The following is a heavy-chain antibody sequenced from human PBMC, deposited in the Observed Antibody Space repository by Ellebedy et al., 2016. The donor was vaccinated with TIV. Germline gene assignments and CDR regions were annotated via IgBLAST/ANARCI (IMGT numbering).Heavy chain of an antibody. J-gene: IGHJ4*02. Sequence: SVKVSCXASGDTFSDYVIHWVRQAPGQGLAWMGVIIPFFGTANYAHNFLGRVTIIADKSTSTVYMELSSRRSEDTAVYYCAGLRLGELSLFPGVFDFWGQGTLVTVSS. V-gene: IGHV1-69*06. CDR1: GDTFSDYV. D-gene: IGHD3-16*02. CDR3: AGLRLGELSLFPGVFDF. CDR2: IIPFFGTA.